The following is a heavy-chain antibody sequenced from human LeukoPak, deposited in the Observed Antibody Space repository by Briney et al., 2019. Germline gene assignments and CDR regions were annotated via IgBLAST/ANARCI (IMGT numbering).Heavy chain of an antibody. V-gene: IGHV5-51*01. CDR2: IYPSDSDT. D-gene: IGHD1-26*01. J-gene: IGHJ4*02. Sequence: GESLKISCKGSGYSFTSYWIGWVRQMPGKDLEWVGIIYPSDSDTRYSPSFEGHVTISADRSTNTAYLQWSSLKASDTAMYYCARQGGATPGYWGQGTLVTVSS. CDR1: GYSFTSYW. CDR3: ARQGGATPGY.